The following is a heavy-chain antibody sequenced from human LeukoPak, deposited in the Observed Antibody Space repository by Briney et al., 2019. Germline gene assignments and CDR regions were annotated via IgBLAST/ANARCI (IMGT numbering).Heavy chain of an antibody. CDR3: ARDQYYYDSSGYKTHDAFDI. CDR1: GFTFSSYA. D-gene: IGHD3-22*01. CDR2: ISYDGSNK. V-gene: IGHV3-30-3*01. Sequence: GGSPRLSCAASGFTFSSYAMHWVRQAPGKGLEWVAVISYDGSNKYYADSVKGRFTISRDNSKNTLYLQMNSLRAEDTAVYYCARDQYYYDSSGYKTHDAFDIWGQGTMVTVSS. J-gene: IGHJ3*02.